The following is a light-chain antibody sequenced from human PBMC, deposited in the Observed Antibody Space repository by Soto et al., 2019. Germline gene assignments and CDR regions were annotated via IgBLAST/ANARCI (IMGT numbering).Light chain of an antibody. CDR3: CSYAGSYTYV. J-gene: IGLJ1*01. CDR1: SSDVGGHNY. CDR2: SAS. Sequence: QSALTQPRSVSGSPGQSVTISCTGTSSDVGGHNYVSWYQQYPGKAPKLLLSSASKRPSGVPDRFSGSKSGNTASLTISGLQAEDEADYYCCSYAGSYTYVFGTGTKVTVL. V-gene: IGLV2-11*01.